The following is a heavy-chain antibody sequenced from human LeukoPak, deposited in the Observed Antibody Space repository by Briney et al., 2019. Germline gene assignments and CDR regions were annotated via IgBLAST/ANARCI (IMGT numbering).Heavy chain of an antibody. J-gene: IGHJ5*02. CDR1: GGSISSGTYY. Sequence: PSQTLSLTCTVSGGSISSGTYYWSWIRQPAGKGLEGIGRIYTSGSTNYNPSLKSRVTISVDTSENLFSLMLSSVTAADTAVYYCARARYNWNDGGWFDPWGQGTLITVSS. CDR2: IYTSGST. D-gene: IGHD1-1*01. V-gene: IGHV4-61*02. CDR3: ARARYNWNDGGWFDP.